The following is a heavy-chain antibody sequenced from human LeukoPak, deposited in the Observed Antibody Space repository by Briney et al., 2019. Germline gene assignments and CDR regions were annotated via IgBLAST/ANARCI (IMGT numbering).Heavy chain of an antibody. J-gene: IGHJ4*02. V-gene: IGHV4-31*03. D-gene: IGHD4-23*01. CDR2: IYYSGST. CDR3: ATARNYGGNYR. Sequence: SETLSLTCTVSGGSISSGGYYWSWIRQHPGKGLEWIGYIYYSGSTYYNPSLMSRLTISVDTSKNQFSLNLSSVTAADTAVYYCATARNYGGNYRWGQGTLVTVSS. CDR1: GGSISSGGYY.